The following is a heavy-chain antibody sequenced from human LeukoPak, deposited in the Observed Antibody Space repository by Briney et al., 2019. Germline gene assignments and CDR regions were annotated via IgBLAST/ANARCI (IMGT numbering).Heavy chain of an antibody. CDR3: ARDYADYVGYFFFDY. D-gene: IGHD4-17*01. V-gene: IGHV3-23*01. CDR1: GFTFTDFA. CDR2: ISAGGGST. Sequence: GGPLKLSCKASGFTFTDFAMNWLGQAPGKGLEWFASISAGGGSTYYADSAKGRFSISRDNSQNTLYLQMNNLRAEDTAIYYCARDYADYVGYFFFDYWGQGSLVTVSS. J-gene: IGHJ4*02.